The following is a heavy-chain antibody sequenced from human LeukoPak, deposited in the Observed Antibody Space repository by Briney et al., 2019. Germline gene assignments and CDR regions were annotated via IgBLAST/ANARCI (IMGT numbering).Heavy chain of an antibody. CDR3: ARGTGEGYYYYMDV. CDR2: IIPIFGTA. J-gene: IGHJ6*03. V-gene: IGHV1-69*13. CDR1: VGTFISYA. D-gene: IGHD7-27*01. Sequence: GASVTVSCKASVGTFISYAISWVRQAPGQGLEWMGGIIPIFGTANYAQKFQGRVTITADESTSTAYMELSSLRSEDTAVYYCARGTGEGYYYYMDVWGKGTTVTVSS.